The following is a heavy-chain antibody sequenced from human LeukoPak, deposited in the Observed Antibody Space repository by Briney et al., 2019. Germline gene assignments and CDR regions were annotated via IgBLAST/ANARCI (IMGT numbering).Heavy chain of an antibody. D-gene: IGHD3/OR15-3a*01. CDR3: TTDSYDL. J-gene: IGHJ4*02. CDR1: GFSFSNAW. V-gene: IGHV3-15*01. CDR2: ILRKTDGGTT. Sequence: GGSLRLSCVASGFSFSNAWMSWVRQAPGKGLEWVGRILRKTDGGTTDYAAPVKGRFSISRDDSKNTLYLQTNSLKTEDTAVYYCTTDSYDLWGQGTLVTVSS.